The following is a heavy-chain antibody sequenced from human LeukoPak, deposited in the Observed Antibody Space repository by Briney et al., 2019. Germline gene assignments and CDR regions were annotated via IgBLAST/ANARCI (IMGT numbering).Heavy chain of an antibody. J-gene: IGHJ4*02. Sequence: PGGSLRLSSAGSGFYFINSWISWVRQPPGKGLEWVGHIKRESDGETTDYVAPVKGRFTISRDDSKNTVYLQMNSLRIEDTGVYYCTTSGGNWDYFDYWGQGTLVTVSS. CDR2: IKRESDGETT. CDR1: GFYFINSW. D-gene: IGHD7-27*01. CDR3: TTSGGNWDYFDY. V-gene: IGHV3-15*01.